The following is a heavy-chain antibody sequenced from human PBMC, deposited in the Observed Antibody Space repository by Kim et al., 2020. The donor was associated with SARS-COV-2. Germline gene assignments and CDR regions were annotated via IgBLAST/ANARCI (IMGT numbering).Heavy chain of an antibody. Sequence: DSVKGRFTISRDNAKNSLYLQMNSLRAEDTAVYYGARDWIYGSGSYYFDYWGQGTLVTVSS. D-gene: IGHD3-10*01. J-gene: IGHJ4*02. V-gene: IGHV3-21*01. CDR3: ARDWIYGSGSYYFDY.